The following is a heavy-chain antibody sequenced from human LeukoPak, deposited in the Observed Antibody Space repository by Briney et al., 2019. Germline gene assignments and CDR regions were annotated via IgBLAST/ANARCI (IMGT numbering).Heavy chain of an antibody. V-gene: IGHV3-64*01. Sequence: PGGSLRLSCAASGFILSNYALHWVRQAPGKGLEYVSGSGTNGDTTDYANSVKGRFTISRDNSKNTLYLQMGSLRAEDMAVYYCARGSARYNWNYGDAFDIWGQGTLVTVSS. D-gene: IGHD1-7*01. CDR2: SGTNGDTT. CDR3: ARGSARYNWNYGDAFDI. CDR1: GFILSNYA. J-gene: IGHJ3*02.